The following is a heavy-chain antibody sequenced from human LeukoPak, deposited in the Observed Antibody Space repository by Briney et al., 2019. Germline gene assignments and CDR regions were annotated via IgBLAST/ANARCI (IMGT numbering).Heavy chain of an antibody. D-gene: IGHD5-18*01. CDR1: GLIFSSYG. J-gene: IGHJ3*02. CDR3: AKERSGFSYGYDAFDI. V-gene: IGHV3-30*18. Sequence: PGRSLRLSCEASGLIFSSYGMHWVRQAPGKGLEWEAMTSYDGSNKNYADSVKGRFTMSRDNSKNTVYLQMYSLRPEDTAVYYCAKERSGFSYGYDAFDIWGQGTMVTVSS. CDR2: TSYDGSNK.